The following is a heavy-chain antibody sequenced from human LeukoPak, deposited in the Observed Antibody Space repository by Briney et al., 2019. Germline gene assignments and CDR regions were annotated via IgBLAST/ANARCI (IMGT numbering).Heavy chain of an antibody. J-gene: IGHJ3*02. CDR3: ARVSGYYDSSGHLAGAFDI. CDR1: GFTFSSYS. V-gene: IGHV3-21*01. Sequence: GGSLRLSCAASGFTFSSYSMNWVRQAPGKGLEWVSSISSSSSYIYYADSVKGRFTISRDNAKNSLYLQMNSLRAEDTAVYYCARVSGYYDSSGHLAGAFDIWGQGTMVTVSS. D-gene: IGHD3-22*01. CDR2: ISSSSSYI.